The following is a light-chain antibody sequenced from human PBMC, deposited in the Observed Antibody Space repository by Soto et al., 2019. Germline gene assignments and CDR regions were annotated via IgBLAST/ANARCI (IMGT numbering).Light chain of an antibody. CDR2: DVS. CDR3: SSYTSSSTLYF. Sequence: QSVLTQPASVSGSPGQSITISCTGTSSDVGGYNYVSWYQQHPGKAPKLMIYDVSNRPSGVSNRFSGSKSGNTASLTISGLQAEDDADYYCSSYTSSSTLYFFGTGTKATVL. J-gene: IGLJ1*01. CDR1: SSDVGGYNY. V-gene: IGLV2-14*01.